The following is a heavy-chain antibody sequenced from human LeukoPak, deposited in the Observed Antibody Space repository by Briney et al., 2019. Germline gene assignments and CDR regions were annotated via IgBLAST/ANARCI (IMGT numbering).Heavy chain of an antibody. J-gene: IGHJ5*02. D-gene: IGHD5-18*01. V-gene: IGHV4-59*08. CDR2: IYYSGST. Sequence: NSSETLSLTCTVSGGSISSYYWSWIRQPPGKGLEWIGYIYYSGSTNYNPSLKSRVTISVDTSKNQFSLKLSSVTAADTAVYYCAYSYVLGWFDPWGQGTLVTVSS. CDR3: AYSYVLGWFDP. CDR1: GGSISSYY.